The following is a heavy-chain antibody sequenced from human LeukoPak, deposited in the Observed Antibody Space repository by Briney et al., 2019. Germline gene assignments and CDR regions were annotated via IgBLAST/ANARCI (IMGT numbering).Heavy chain of an antibody. CDR2: ISYDGSNK. CDR3: ARDFVGAGAFDI. J-gene: IGHJ3*02. CDR1: GFTFSSYA. V-gene: IGHV3-30-3*01. D-gene: IGHD1-26*01. Sequence: PGRSLRLSCAASGFTFSSYAMHWVRQAPGKGLEWVAVISYDGSNKYYADSVKGRFTISRDNSKNTLYLQMNSLRAEDTAVYYCARDFVGAGAFDIWGQGTMVTVSS.